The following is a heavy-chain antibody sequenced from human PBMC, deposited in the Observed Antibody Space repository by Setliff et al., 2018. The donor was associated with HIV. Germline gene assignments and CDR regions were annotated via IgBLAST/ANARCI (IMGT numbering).Heavy chain of an antibody. CDR1: GYSFINYG. D-gene: IGHD1-26*01. CDR2: MNPNNGNT. CDR3: ARDNPSELLFDY. V-gene: IGHV1-8*01. J-gene: IGHJ4*02. Sequence: ASVKVSCKASGYSFINYGISWVRQAPGQGLEWMGWMNPNNGNTGYAQKFQGRVTMTTNTSISTAYMELSSLRSEDTAVYYCARDNPSELLFDYWGQGTLVTVSS.